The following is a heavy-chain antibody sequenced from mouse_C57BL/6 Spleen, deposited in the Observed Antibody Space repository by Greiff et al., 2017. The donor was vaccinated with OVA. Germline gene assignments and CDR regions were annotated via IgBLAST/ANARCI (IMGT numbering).Heavy chain of an antibody. CDR1: GYTFTDYY. J-gene: IGHJ2*01. D-gene: IGHD3-1*01. Sequence: EVQLQQSGPELVKPGASVKISCKASGYTFTDYYMNWVKQSHGKSLEWIGDINPNNGGTSYNQKFKGKATLTVDKSSSPAYMELRSLTSEDSAVYYCARLGYDYFDYWGQGTTLTVSS. CDR2: INPNNGGT. V-gene: IGHV1-26*01. CDR3: ARLGYDYFDY.